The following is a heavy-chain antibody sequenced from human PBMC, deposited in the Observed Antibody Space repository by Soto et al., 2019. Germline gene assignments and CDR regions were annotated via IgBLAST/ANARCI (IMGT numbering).Heavy chain of an antibody. CDR1: GGTFSSYA. Sequence: QVQLVQSGAEVKKPGSSVKVSCKASGGTFSSYAISWVRQAPGQGLEWLGGIIPIFGTANYAQKFQGRVTITADESTSTAYMELSSLRSEDTAVYYCARGLVGATTYYYYYGMDVWGKGTTVTVSS. CDR2: IIPIFGTA. CDR3: ARGLVGATTYYYYYGMDV. D-gene: IGHD1-26*01. V-gene: IGHV1-69*01. J-gene: IGHJ6*04.